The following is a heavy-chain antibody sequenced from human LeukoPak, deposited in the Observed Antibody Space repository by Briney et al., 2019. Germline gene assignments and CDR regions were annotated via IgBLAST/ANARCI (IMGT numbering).Heavy chain of an antibody. V-gene: IGHV4-39*07. D-gene: IGHD5-24*01. CDR2: IYYSGST. J-gene: IGHJ5*02. Sequence: SETLSLTCTVSGGSISSSSYYWGWIRQPPGKGLEWIGSIYYSGSTYYNPSLKSRVTISVDSFKNQFSLRLSSVTAADTAVYYCARESLTWLQSRTSWFDPWGQGTLVTVSS. CDR3: ARESLTWLQSRTSWFDP. CDR1: GGSISSSSYY.